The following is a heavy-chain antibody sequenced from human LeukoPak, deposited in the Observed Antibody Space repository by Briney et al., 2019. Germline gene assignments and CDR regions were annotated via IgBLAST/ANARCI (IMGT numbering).Heavy chain of an antibody. D-gene: IGHD3-10*01. V-gene: IGHV3-23*01. J-gene: IGHJ4*02. Sequence: PGGSLRLSCVASGFTFRHYAMSWVRQAPGKGLEWVSSISGSDVSTYYADSVKGRFTISRDNAKNSLYLQMNSLRAEDTAVYYCARVLTMVRGVTGYWGQGTLVTVSS. CDR2: ISGSDVST. CDR3: ARVLTMVRGVTGY. CDR1: GFTFRHYA.